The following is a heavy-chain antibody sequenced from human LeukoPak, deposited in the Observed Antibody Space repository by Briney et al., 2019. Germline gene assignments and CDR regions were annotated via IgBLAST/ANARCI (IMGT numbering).Heavy chain of an antibody. V-gene: IGHV3-21*01. CDR2: ISTSSSYI. D-gene: IGHD6-19*01. CDR3: ARGASVVAGSDDAFDI. CDR1: GFTFSSFS. J-gene: IGHJ3*02. Sequence: GGSLRLSCAASGFTFSSFSMNWARQAPGKGLEWVSSISTSSSYIYYADSVKGRFTISRDNAKNSLYLQMNSLRAEDTAVYYCARGASVVAGSDDAFDIWGQGTMVTVSS.